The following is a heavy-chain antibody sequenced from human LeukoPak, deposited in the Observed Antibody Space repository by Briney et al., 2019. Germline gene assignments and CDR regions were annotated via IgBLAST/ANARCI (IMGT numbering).Heavy chain of an antibody. V-gene: IGHV4-39*07. CDR2: IFYSGST. CDR3: ARARIQLWLALPGYFDY. CDR1: SGSISTSNYY. D-gene: IGHD5-18*01. J-gene: IGHJ4*02. Sequence: SETLSLTCTVSSGSISTSNYYWGWVRQPPGKALEWIGNIFYSGSTYYSPSLKSRVTISVDTSKNQFSLKLSSVTAADTAVYYCARARIQLWLALPGYFDYWGQGTLVTVSS.